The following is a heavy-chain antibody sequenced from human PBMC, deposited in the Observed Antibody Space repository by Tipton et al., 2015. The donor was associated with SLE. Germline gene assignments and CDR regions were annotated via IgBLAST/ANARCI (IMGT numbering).Heavy chain of an antibody. CDR1: GITVSSNY. J-gene: IGHJ4*02. V-gene: IGHV3-66*02. D-gene: IGHD6-19*01. Sequence: SLRLSCAASGITVSSNYMSWVRQAPGKGLEWVSVIYSGGSTYYADSVKGRFTISRDNSKNTLYLQMNSLRAEDTAVYYCARGEQWLTYYFDYWGQGTLVTVSS. CDR3: ARGEQWLTYYFDY. CDR2: IYSGGST.